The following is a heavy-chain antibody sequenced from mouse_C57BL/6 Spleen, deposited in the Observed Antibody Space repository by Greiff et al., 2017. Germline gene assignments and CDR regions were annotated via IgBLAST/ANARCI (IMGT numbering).Heavy chain of an antibody. D-gene: IGHD2-2*01. CDR3: ARWDGNDGNFDV. V-gene: IGHV1-50*01. J-gene: IGHJ1*03. Sequence: QVQLQQPGAELVKPGASVKLSCKASGYTFTSYWMQWVKQRPGQGLEWIGGIDPSDSYTNYNHKFKGKATLTVDTSSSTAYMPLSRLTSEDSAVYYCARWDGNDGNFDVWGTGTTVTVSS. CDR2: IDPSDSYT. CDR1: GYTFTSYW.